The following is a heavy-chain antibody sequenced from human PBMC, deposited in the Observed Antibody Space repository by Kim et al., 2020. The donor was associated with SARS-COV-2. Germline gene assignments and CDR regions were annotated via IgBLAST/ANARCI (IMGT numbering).Heavy chain of an antibody. D-gene: IGHD1-26*01. Sequence: GGSLRLSCAASGFTFSSYAMHWVRQAPGKGLEWVAVITYDGSNKYYADSVKGRFTISRDNSKNTLYLQMNSLRAEDTAVYYCARDWSGGYLRGLDYWCQG. J-gene: IGHJ4*02. CDR3: ARDWSGGYLRGLDY. CDR2: ITYDGSNK. V-gene: IGHV3-30-3*01. CDR1: GFTFSSYA.